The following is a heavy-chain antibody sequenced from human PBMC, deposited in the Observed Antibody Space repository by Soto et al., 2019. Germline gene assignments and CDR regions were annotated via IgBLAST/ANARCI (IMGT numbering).Heavy chain of an antibody. D-gene: IGHD6-13*01. CDR1: GGSISSSSYY. Sequence: SETLSLTCTVSGGSISSSSYYWCWIRQPPGKGLEWIGSIYYSGSTYYNPSLKSRVTISVDTSKNQFSLKLSSVTAADTAVYYCATYSSSWYVVYWGQGTLVTVS. V-gene: IGHV4-39*01. CDR3: ATYSSSWYVVY. CDR2: IYYSGST. J-gene: IGHJ4*02.